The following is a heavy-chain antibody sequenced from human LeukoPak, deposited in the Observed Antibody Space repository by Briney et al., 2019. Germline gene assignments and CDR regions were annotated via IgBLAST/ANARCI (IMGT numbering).Heavy chain of an antibody. V-gene: IGHV3-48*04. D-gene: IGHD2-2*01. CDR1: GFTFSSYS. CDR3: ARLAAYCSSTSCYYDY. CDR2: ISSASGSI. Sequence: PGGSLRLSCAASGFTFSSYSMNWVRQAPGKGLEWVSYISSASGSIYYADSVKGRFTISRDNAKNSLFLQMNSLRAEDTAVYYCARLAAYCSSTSCYYDYWGQGTPVTVSS. J-gene: IGHJ4*02.